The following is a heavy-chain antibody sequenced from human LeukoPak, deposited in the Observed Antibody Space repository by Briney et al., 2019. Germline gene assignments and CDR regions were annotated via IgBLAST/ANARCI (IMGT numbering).Heavy chain of an antibody. J-gene: IGHJ4*02. CDR3: ARDNGVRPKEGY. Sequence: PSETLSLTCTVSGGSISSSSYYWGWIRQPPGKGLEWIGSIYYSGSTYYNPSLKSRVTISVDTSKNQFSLKLSSVTAADTAVYYCARDNGVRPKEGYWGQGTLVTVSS. CDR2: IYYSGST. D-gene: IGHD3-3*01. CDR1: GGSISSSSYY. V-gene: IGHV4-39*07.